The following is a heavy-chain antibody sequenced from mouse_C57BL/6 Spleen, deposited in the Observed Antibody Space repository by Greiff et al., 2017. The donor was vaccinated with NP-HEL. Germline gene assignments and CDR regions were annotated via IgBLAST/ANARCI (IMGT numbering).Heavy chain of an antibody. Sequence: QVQLQQSGPELVKPGASVKISCKASGYAFSSSWMNWVKQRPGKGLEWIGRIYPGDGDTNYNEKFKGKATLTADKSSSTAYMQLSSLTSEDSAVYFCARDYYGRGSMGYWGQGASVTVSS. CDR3: ARDYYGRGSMGY. D-gene: IGHD1-1*01. CDR1: GYAFSSSW. V-gene: IGHV1-82*01. J-gene: IGHJ4*01. CDR2: IYPGDGDT.